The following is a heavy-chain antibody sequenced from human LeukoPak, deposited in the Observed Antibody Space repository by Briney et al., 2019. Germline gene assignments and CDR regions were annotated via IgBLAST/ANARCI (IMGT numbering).Heavy chain of an antibody. CDR3: ATTGSGSFYYYGMDV. J-gene: IGHJ6*04. V-gene: IGHV4-30-2*01. Sequence: SETLSLTCAVSGGSISSGGYSWSWIRQPPGKGLEWIGYIYHSGSTYYNPSLKSRVTISVDRSKNQFSLKLSSVTAADTAVYHCATTGSGSFYYYGMDVWGKGTTVTVSS. CDR1: GGSISSGGYS. D-gene: IGHD3-10*01. CDR2: IYHSGST.